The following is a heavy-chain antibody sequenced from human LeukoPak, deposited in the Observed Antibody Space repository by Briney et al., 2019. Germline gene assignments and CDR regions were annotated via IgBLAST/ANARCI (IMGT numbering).Heavy chain of an antibody. J-gene: IGHJ5*02. CDR2: IIPIFGTA. CDR1: GGTFSSYA. Sequence: GSSVKVSCKASGGTFSSYAISWVRQAPGQGLEWMGGIIPIFGTANYAQKFQGRVTITADESTSTAYMELSSLRSEDTAVYYCASFSYYDFWSGYSWFDPWGQGTLVTVPS. D-gene: IGHD3-3*01. CDR3: ASFSYYDFWSGYSWFDP. V-gene: IGHV1-69*01.